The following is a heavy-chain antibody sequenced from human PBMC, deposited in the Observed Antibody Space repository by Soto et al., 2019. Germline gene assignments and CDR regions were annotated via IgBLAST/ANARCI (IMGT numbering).Heavy chain of an antibody. D-gene: IGHD7-27*01. CDR3: ATPGEGGTPSGY. CDR1: GYKFSNYW. J-gene: IGHJ4*02. V-gene: IGHV5-10-1*03. CDR2: VDPGDSYT. Sequence: EVQLVQSGPEVKTPGESLRISCKGSGYKFSNYWINWVRQVPGKGLEWLGRVDPGDSYTNYSPSFQGHVTISADTSISTAYLQWSSLKASDTAMYYCATPGEGGTPSGYWGQGTLVIVSS.